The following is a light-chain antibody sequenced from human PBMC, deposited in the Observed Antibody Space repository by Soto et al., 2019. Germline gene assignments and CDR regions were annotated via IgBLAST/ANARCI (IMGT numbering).Light chain of an antibody. J-gene: IGKJ4*01. CDR1: QSVSSY. CDR3: QQRSKWPLT. CDR2: DAS. V-gene: IGKV3-11*01. Sequence: IVWTQAPATLSLSPGERATLSCRASQSVSSYLAWYQQKPGQAPRLLIYDASNRATGIPARFSGSGSGTDFTLTISSLEPEDFAVYYCQQRSKWPLTFGGGTKVDNK.